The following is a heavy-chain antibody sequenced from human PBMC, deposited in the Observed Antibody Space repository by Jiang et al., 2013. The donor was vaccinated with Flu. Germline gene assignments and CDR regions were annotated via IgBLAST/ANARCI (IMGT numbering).Heavy chain of an antibody. V-gene: IGHV3-21*01. CDR3: ARDGGYSSGWIDY. D-gene: IGHD6-19*01. CDR1: GFTFSSYT. Sequence: GFTFSSYTMIWVRQAPGKGLEWVSYMSSSSRFIYYADSVRGRFTISRDNAKNSLFLQLNSLRVEDTAVYYCARDGGYSSGWIDYWGQGTLVTVSS. CDR2: MSSSSRFI. J-gene: IGHJ4*02.